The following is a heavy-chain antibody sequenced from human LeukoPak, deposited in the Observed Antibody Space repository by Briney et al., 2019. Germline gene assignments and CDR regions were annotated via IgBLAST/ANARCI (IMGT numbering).Heavy chain of an antibody. D-gene: IGHD1-26*01. V-gene: IGHV3-53*01. Sequence: PGGSLRLSCAASGFTFSTNYMSWVRQAPGKGLEWVSVIYSGGTTYSTDSVKGRFTISRDNSKNTLYLQMNSLRAEDTAVYFCARGVVGASAFDYWGQGTLVTVSS. CDR3: ARGVVGASAFDY. J-gene: IGHJ4*02. CDR2: IYSGGTT. CDR1: GFTFSTNY.